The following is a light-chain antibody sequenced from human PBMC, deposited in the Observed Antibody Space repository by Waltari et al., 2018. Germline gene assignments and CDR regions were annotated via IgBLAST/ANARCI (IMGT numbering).Light chain of an antibody. J-gene: IGKJ1*01. CDR1: QSLTNW. CDR2: KAS. CDR3: QQYNPYST. Sequence: VGDRVTITCRASQSLTNWLAWYQQKPGNAPKLLIYKASLLESGVPSRFSGSGSGTEFTLTISSLQPDDFATYYCQQYNPYSTFGQGTKVEIK. V-gene: IGKV1-5*03.